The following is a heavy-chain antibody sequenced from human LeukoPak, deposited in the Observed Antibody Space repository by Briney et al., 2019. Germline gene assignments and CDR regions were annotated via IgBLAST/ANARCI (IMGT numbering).Heavy chain of an antibody. D-gene: IGHD1-26*01. V-gene: IGHV4-61*02. CDR2: IYTSGST. CDR3: ARATSIVGATHWWGYFDY. CDR1: GGSISSGSYY. J-gene: IGHJ4*02. Sequence: SQTLSLTCTVSGGSISSGSYYWSWIRQPAGKGLEWIGRIYTSGSTNYNPSLKSRVTISVDTSKNQFSLKLSSVTAADTAVYYCARATSIVGATHWWGYFDYWGQGTLVTVSS.